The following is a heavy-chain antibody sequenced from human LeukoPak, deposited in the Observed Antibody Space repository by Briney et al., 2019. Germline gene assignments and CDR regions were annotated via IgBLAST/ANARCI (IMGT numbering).Heavy chain of an antibody. CDR2: INPNSGGT. D-gene: IGHD1-7*01. CDR1: GYTFTGYY. J-gene: IGHJ4*02. Sequence: ASVKVSCKASGYTFTGYYMHWVRQAPEQGLEWMGWINPNSGGTNYAQKFQGRVTMTRDTSISTAYMELSRLRSDDTAVYYCARIEPAELQLDYWGQGTLVTVSS. CDR3: ARIEPAELQLDY. V-gene: IGHV1-2*02.